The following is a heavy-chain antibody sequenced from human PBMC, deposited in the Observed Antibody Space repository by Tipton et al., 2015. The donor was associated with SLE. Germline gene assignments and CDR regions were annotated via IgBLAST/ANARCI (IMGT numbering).Heavy chain of an antibody. J-gene: IGHJ3*02. D-gene: IGHD5-12*01. V-gene: IGHV3-74*01. CDR3: ARSGGYSGYGAFDI. CDR2: INSDGSST. Sequence: SLRLSCAASGFTFSSYWMHWVRQAPGKGLVWVSRINSDGSSTSYADSVKGRFTISRDNAKNTLYLQMNSLRAEDTAVYYCARSGGYSGYGAFDIWGQGTMVPVSS. CDR1: GFTFSSYW.